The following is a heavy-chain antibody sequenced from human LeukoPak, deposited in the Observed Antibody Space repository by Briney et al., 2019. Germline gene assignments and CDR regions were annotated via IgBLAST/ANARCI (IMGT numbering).Heavy chain of an antibody. CDR3: AREYGDCLDY. CDR1: GFTFSSSA. Sequence: PGGSLRLSCAASGFTFSSSAMHWVRQAPDKGLEWVAVISYDGSNKYYADSVKGRFTISRDNAKNSLYLQMNSLRAEDTAVYYCAREYGDCLDYWGQGTLVTVSS. D-gene: IGHD4-17*01. V-gene: IGHV3-30-3*01. J-gene: IGHJ4*02. CDR2: ISYDGSNK.